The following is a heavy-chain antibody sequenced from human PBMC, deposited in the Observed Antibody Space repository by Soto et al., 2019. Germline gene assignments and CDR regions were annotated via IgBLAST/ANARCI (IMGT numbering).Heavy chain of an antibody. D-gene: IGHD6-13*01. Sequence: EVQLVESGGGLVQPGRSLRLSCPASGFTFDDYAMHWVRQAPGKGLEWVSGISWNSGSIGYADSVKGRFTISRDNAKNSLYLQMNSLRAEDTALYYCAKDPAGKDPNWFDPWGQGTLVTVSS. V-gene: IGHV3-9*01. CDR1: GFTFDDYA. CDR2: ISWNSGSI. J-gene: IGHJ5*02. CDR3: AKDPAGKDPNWFDP.